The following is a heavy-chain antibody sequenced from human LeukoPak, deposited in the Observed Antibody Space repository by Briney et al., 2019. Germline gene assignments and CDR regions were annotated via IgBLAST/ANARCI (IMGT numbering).Heavy chain of an antibody. V-gene: IGHV3-7*01. CDR2: INEDGGLK. CDR1: GFTFSAYW. Sequence: GGSLRLSCAASGFTFSAYWMTWVRQAPGKGLEWVANINEDGGLKYYVDSVKGRFTISRDNTNNSLYLQMISLRVDDTAVYYCARPLLYYYGSETYFWFDPWGQGTLVTVSS. D-gene: IGHD3-10*01. CDR3: ARPLLYYYGSETYFWFDP. J-gene: IGHJ5*02.